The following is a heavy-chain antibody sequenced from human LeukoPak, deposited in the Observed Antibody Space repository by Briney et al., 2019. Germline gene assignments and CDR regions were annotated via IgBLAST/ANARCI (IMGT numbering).Heavy chain of an antibody. D-gene: IGHD6-19*01. CDR1: GYNFTSYD. J-gene: IGHJ3*02. CDR2: MNPNSGNT. V-gene: IGHV1-8*01. Sequence: ASVTVSCKATGYNFTSYDINWVRQATGHGLEWVGWMNPNSGNTGNAHKFQGRVTMTRNTSISTAYMELSSLRSEDTAVYYCARGRYSSGWYAFDIWGQGTMVTVSS. CDR3: ARGRYSSGWYAFDI.